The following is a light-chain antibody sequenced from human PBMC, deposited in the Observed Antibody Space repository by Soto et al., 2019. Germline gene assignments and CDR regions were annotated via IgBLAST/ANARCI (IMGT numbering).Light chain of an antibody. J-gene: IGKJ4*01. CDR3: QQYYSTPLT. V-gene: IGKV4-1*01. CDR2: WAS. Sequence: DIVMTQSPDSLAVSLGERATINCKSSQSVLYSSNNKNYLAWYQQKSGQPPKLLIYWASTRESGVPDRFSGSGSGTDFTLPIRTLPAEDVAPYFCQQYYSTPLTFGGGTKVDIK. CDR1: QSVLYSSNNKNY.